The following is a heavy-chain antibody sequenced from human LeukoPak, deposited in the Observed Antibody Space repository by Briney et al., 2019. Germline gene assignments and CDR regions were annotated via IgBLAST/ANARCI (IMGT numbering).Heavy chain of an antibody. CDR1: GGSMRSDY. D-gene: IGHD6-13*01. CDR3: ARVLGSRDPDPMDV. J-gene: IGHJ6*03. V-gene: IGHV4-59*01. Sequence: SETLSLTCTVSGGSMRSDYWSLTRQPPGKGLEWIGNIYYSGSTNYNPSLKSRVTISIDPSKNQFSLKLSSVTAADTAVYYCARVLGSRDPDPMDVWGKGTTVTVSS. CDR2: IYYSGST.